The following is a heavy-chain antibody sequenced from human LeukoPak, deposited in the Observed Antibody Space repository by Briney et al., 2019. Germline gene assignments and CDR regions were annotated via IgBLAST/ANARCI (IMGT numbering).Heavy chain of an antibody. D-gene: IGHD3-22*01. J-gene: IGHJ4*02. Sequence: SETLSLTCTVSGGSISSYHWSWIRQPPGKGLEWIGHIYDSGSTNYNPSLKSRVTISVDTSNNQFSLKLSSVTAADTAVYYCARESYHYYDSSGPDYWGQGTLVTVSS. CDR1: GGSISSYH. CDR3: ARESYHYYDSSGPDY. V-gene: IGHV4-59*01. CDR2: IYDSGST.